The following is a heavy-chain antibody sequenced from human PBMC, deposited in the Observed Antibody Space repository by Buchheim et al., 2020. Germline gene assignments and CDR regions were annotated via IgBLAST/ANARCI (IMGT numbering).Heavy chain of an antibody. J-gene: IGHJ4*02. CDR2: ISGSGGST. CDR1: GFTFGTYS. V-gene: IGHV3-23*01. CDR3: AKNVDTAMLRPFDY. Sequence: EVQLLESGGGLVQPGGSLRLSCAASGFTFGTYSMTWVRQAPGKGLEWVSAISGSGGSTYYADSVKGRFTISRDNSKNTLDLQMNSLRAEDTAVYHCAKNVDTAMLRPFDYWGQGAL. D-gene: IGHD5-18*01.